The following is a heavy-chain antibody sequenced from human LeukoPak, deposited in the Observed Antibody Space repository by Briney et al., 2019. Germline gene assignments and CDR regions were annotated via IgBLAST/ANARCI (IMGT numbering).Heavy chain of an antibody. CDR1: GFTFSGFW. J-gene: IGHJ5*02. V-gene: IGHV3-7*03. Sequence: GGSLRLSCAVSGFTFSGFWMSWSRQAPGKGLEWVASINSDGSEGYYADVVKGRFTISRDNAKNSLYLQINSLRAEDTAVYYCATNGGYDWFDPWGQGTLVTVSS. D-gene: IGHD3-16*01. CDR3: ATNGGYDWFDP. CDR2: INSDGSEG.